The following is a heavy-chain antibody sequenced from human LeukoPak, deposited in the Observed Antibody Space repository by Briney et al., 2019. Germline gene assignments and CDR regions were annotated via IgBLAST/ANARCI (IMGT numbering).Heavy chain of an antibody. CDR1: GGSTSSSSYY. CDR3: ASSNGYSYGYSAYYYYMDV. D-gene: IGHD5-18*01. CDR2: IYYSGDT. V-gene: IGHV4-39*07. Sequence: SETLSLTCTVSGGSTSSSSYYWGWIRQPPGKGLEWIGNIYYSGDTHYNPSLKSRVTISADTSKSQFSLKLSSVTAADTAVYYCASSNGYSYGYSAYYYYMDVWGKGTTVTVSS. J-gene: IGHJ6*03.